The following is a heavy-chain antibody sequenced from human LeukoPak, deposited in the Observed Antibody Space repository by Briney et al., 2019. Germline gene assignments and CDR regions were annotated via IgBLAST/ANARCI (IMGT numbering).Heavy chain of an antibody. Sequence: SETLSLTCTVSGGSISSSSYYWGWIRQPPGKGLEWIGSIYYSGSTNYNPSLKSRVTISVDKSKNQFSLKLSSVTAADTAVYYCARVSPQQWLVRRGGWFDPWGQGTLVTVSS. V-gene: IGHV4-39*07. CDR3: ARVSPQQWLVRRGGWFDP. J-gene: IGHJ5*02. CDR2: IYYSGST. D-gene: IGHD6-19*01. CDR1: GGSISSSSYY.